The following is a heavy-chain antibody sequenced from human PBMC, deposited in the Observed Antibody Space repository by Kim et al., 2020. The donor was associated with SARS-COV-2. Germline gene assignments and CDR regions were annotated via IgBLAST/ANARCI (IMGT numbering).Heavy chain of an antibody. Sequence: ASVKVSCKASGYTFAGSYIHWVRQVPGQGLEWMGWINPISGDTNSAQKFQGRITMTRDTSISTAYMELTSLRSDDTAVYYCARDDACTSTGYCAMDVWGQGTTVIVSS. D-gene: IGHD2-2*01. CDR2: INPISGDT. V-gene: IGHV1-2*02. J-gene: IGHJ6*02. CDR3: ARDDACTSTGYCAMDV. CDR1: GYTFAGSY.